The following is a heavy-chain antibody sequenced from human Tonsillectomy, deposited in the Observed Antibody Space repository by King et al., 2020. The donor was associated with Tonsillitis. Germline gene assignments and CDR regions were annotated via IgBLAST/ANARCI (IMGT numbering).Heavy chain of an antibody. Sequence: VQLVESGGGVVQPGRSLRLSCVASGFSFETYGMHWVRQAPGKGLEWVAVISYDGRNKYYADSVKGRFTISRDNSKNTLYLEMTSLRGDDTAFYYCTRDASGQYSSGVSVSDFWGQGTLVTVSS. CDR2: ISYDGRNK. J-gene: IGHJ4*02. CDR1: GFSFETYG. V-gene: IGHV3-30*03. D-gene: IGHD6-19*01. CDR3: TRDASGQYSSGVSVSDF.